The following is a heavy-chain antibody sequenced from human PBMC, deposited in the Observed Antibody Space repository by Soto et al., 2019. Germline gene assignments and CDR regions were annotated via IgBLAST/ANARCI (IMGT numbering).Heavy chain of an antibody. D-gene: IGHD2-15*01. J-gene: IGHJ4*02. CDR3: ARDLGGWPDY. CDR1: GYTFTNFG. V-gene: IGHV1-18*01. CDR2: ISAYNGNT. Sequence: ASVKVSCKASGYTFTNFGISWVRQAPGQGLEWMGWISAYNGNTNYAQKFQGRVTMTTDTSTSTAYMEVSSLRSEDTAVYYCARDLGGWPDYWGQGTLVTVSS.